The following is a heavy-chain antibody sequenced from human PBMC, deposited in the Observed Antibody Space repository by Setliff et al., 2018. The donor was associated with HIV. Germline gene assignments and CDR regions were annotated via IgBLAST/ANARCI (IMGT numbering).Heavy chain of an antibody. CDR1: GGSISSYY. Sequence: PSETLSLTCTVSGGSISSYYWSWIRQPPGKGLEWIGYIYHSGSTNYNPSLESRLTISVDTSKNQFSLKLSSVTAADTAVYYCARGRVYYYYYYMDVWGKGTTVTVS. CDR3: ARGRVYYYYYYMDV. V-gene: IGHV4-59*08. CDR2: IYHSGST. J-gene: IGHJ6*03.